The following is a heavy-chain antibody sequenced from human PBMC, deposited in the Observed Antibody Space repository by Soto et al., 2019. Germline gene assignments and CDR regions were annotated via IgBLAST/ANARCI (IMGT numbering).Heavy chain of an antibody. D-gene: IGHD5-18*01. V-gene: IGHV1-18*01. Sequence: VASVKVSCKASGYTFTSYGISWVRQAPGQGLEWMGWISAYNGNTNYAQKLQGRVTMTTDTSTSTAYMELRSLRSDDTAVYYCAMSEQLWPYYYYYVDVWGKGTTVTVSS. J-gene: IGHJ6*03. CDR1: GYTFTSYG. CDR3: AMSEQLWPYYYYYVDV. CDR2: ISAYNGNT.